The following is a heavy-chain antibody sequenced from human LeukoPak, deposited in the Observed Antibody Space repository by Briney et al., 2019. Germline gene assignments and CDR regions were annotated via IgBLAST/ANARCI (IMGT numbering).Heavy chain of an antibody. D-gene: IGHD6-13*01. CDR2: ISASDGGT. CDR1: GFTFSSYA. CDR3: AKRSLSNSGSFDY. Sequence: GGPLRLSCAASGFTFSSYAMSWVRHAPGRGLEWVSTISASDGGTYYADSVKGRFTISRDTSKNTLYLQMNSLRAEDTAVYYCAKRSLSNSGSFDYWGQGSLVTVSS. V-gene: IGHV3-23*01. J-gene: IGHJ4*02.